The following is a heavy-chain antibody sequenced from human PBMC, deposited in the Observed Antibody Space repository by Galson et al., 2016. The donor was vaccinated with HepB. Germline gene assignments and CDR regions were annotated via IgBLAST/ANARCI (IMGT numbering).Heavy chain of an antibody. V-gene: IGHV5-51*01. CDR3: ARTHSGGTDYYYYAMDV. J-gene: IGHJ6*02. CDR2: IYPGDSHS. D-gene: IGHD2-15*01. Sequence: QSGAEVKKPGESLKISCKGSGYIFNNFWVAWVRQMPGKGLEWMGIIYPGDSHSRYSPSLQGQVTISADKSINTAYRQWSSLTASDAAVYYCARTHSGGTDYYYYAMDVWGQGTTVTVSS. CDR1: GYIFNNFW.